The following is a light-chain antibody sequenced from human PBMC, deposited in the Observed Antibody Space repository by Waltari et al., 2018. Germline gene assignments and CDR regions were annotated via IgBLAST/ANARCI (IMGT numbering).Light chain of an antibody. Sequence: EIVLTQSPGTLSLSPGERGTLSCRASQSVSRFLAWYQRKPGQAPRLLIYGESTRATGIPDWFSGSGSGTDFSLPISRLEPEDFAVDHCQKYDRLPATFGQGTKVEIK. CDR2: GES. CDR1: QSVSRF. CDR3: QKYDRLPAT. J-gene: IGKJ1*01. V-gene: IGKV3-20*01.